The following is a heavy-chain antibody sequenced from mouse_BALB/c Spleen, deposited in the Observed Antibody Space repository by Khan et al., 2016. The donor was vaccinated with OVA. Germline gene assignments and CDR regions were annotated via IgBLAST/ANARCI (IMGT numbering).Heavy chain of an antibody. D-gene: IGHD1-1*01. Sequence: EVQLQESGPGLVKPSQSLSLTCTVTGYSITSNYAWNWIRQFPGNKLEWMGYISYSGSTNYNPSLQSRISITRDTTKNKFFLQLNSVTTEDTATYYCARGNYYGYAMDYWGQGTSITVSS. CDR1: GYSITSNYA. CDR3: ARGNYYGYAMDY. CDR2: ISYSGST. V-gene: IGHV3-2*02. J-gene: IGHJ4*01.